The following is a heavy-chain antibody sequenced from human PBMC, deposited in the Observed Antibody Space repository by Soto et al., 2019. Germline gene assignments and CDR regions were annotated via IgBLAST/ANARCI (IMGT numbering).Heavy chain of an antibody. J-gene: IGHJ2*01. Sequence: EVQLVESGGGLVKPGGSLRLSCAASGFTFSNAWMSWVRQAPGKGLEWVGRIKSKTDGGTTDYAAPVKGRFTISRDDSXXTLYLQMNSLKTEDTAVYYCTPVYGDYMLYWYFDLWGRGTLVTVSS. CDR2: IKSKTDGGTT. CDR1: GFTFSNAW. CDR3: TPVYGDYMLYWYFDL. D-gene: IGHD4-17*01. V-gene: IGHV3-15*01.